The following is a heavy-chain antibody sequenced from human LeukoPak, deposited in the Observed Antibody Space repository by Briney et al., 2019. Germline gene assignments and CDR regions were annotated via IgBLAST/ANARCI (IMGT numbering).Heavy chain of an antibody. CDR1: GGSFSGYY. D-gene: IGHD6-13*01. CDR2: INHSGST. J-gene: IGHJ5*02. V-gene: IGHV4-34*01. Sequence: SETLSLTCAVYGGSFSGYYWSWLRQPPGKGLEWLGEINHSGSTNYNPSLKSRVTISVDTSKNQFSLKLSSVTAADTAVYYCARFGAAAEGWFDPWGQGTLVTVSS. CDR3: ARFGAAAEGWFDP.